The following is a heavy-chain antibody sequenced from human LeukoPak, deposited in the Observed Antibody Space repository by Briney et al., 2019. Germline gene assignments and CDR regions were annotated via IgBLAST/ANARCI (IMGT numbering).Heavy chain of an antibody. Sequence: GGFLRLSCAASGFTLHFYSLNWVRQAPGKGLEWISFISHMGDTTYYADSVKGRFTISRDNAKNSLFLQMSSLRVEDTAVYYCARSRRGSGYYFGLDVWGRGTTVTVSS. CDR2: ISHMGDTT. J-gene: IGHJ6*02. CDR3: ARSRRGSGYYFGLDV. D-gene: IGHD2-15*01. CDR1: GFTLHFYS. V-gene: IGHV3-48*01.